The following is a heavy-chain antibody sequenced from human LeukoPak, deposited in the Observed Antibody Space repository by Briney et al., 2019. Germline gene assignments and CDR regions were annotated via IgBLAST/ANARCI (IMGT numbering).Heavy chain of an antibody. CDR2: IIPILGIA. V-gene: IGHV1-69*02. J-gene: IGHJ4*02. CDR3: ARAVAGTGYFDY. Sequence: GASVKVPCEASRGTFSSYTIRWVRQAPGQGLEWMGRIIPILGIANDAQKVQGRVTISADKSTSTAYMELSSLRSEDTAVHYCARAVAGTGYFDYWGQGTLVTVSS. CDR1: RGTFSSYT. D-gene: IGHD6-19*01.